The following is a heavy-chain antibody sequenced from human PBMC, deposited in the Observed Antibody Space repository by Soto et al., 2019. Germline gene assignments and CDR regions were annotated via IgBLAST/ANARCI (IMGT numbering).Heavy chain of an antibody. D-gene: IGHD2-21*02. CDR2: ISYDGSNK. J-gene: IGHJ4*02. Sequence: QVQLVESGGGVVQPGRSLRLSCAASGFTFSSYAMHWVRQAPGKGLEWVAVISYDGSNKYYADSVKGRFTISRDNSKNTLYPQMNSLRAEDTAVYYCAREVGAYCGGDCYSGMDDYWGQGTLVTVSS. V-gene: IGHV3-30-3*01. CDR1: GFTFSSYA. CDR3: AREVGAYCGGDCYSGMDDY.